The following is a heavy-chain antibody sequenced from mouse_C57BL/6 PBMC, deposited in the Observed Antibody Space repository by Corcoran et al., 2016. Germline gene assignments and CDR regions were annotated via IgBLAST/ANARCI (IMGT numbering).Heavy chain of an antibody. CDR2: IYPRSGNT. CDR3: PRDRTGHAMDY. J-gene: IGHJ4*01. Sequence: QVQLQQSGAELARPGTSVKLSCKASGYTITSYGISWVKQRTGQGLEWIGEIYPRSGNTYYNEKFKGKATLTADKSSSTAYMELRSLTSEDSAVYFCPRDRTGHAMDYWGQGTSVTVSS. D-gene: IGHD4-1*01. V-gene: IGHV1-81*01. CDR1: GYTITSYG.